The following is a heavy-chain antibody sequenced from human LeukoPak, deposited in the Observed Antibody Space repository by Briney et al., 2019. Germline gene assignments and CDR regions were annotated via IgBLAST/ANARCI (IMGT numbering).Heavy chain of an antibody. D-gene: IGHD3-10*01. J-gene: IGHJ4*02. CDR2: ISISTDSI. CDR3: ARERYHGSGAPRFDY. Sequence: GGSLRLSCAASGFTFSSYNMNWVRQAPGKGLEWVSSISISTDSIYYADSVKGRFTISRDNAKNSLYLQMNSLRVEDTALYYCARERYHGSGAPRFDYWGQGTLVTVSS. CDR1: GFTFSSYN. V-gene: IGHV3-21*01.